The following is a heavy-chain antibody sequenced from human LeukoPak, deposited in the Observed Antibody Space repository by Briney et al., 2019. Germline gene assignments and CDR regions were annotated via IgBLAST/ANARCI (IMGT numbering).Heavy chain of an antibody. V-gene: IGHV3-15*01. CDR1: GFTFSKVW. CDR3: CGTRGDL. CDR2: IKSKSDDGTT. D-gene: IGHD1-14*01. Sequence: PGGSLRLSCEASGFTFSKVWMSWVRQAPGKGLEWVGRIKSKSDDGTTDYAPPVRGRFTISRDDSKSTVYLQVDSLRSEDTAVYYCCGTRGDLWGQGTLVTVSS. J-gene: IGHJ5*02.